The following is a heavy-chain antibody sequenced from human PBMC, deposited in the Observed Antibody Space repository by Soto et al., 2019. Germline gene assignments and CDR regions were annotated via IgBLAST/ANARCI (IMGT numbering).Heavy chain of an antibody. V-gene: IGHV4-59*01. CDR3: AREGGATGFDL. J-gene: IGHJ2*01. CDR1: GGSISSYY. D-gene: IGHD1-26*01. Sequence: QVQLQESGPGLVKPSETLSLTCTVSGGSISSYYWSWIRQPPGKGLEWIGYIYYSGSTNYNPSLKSRVTISVDTSKNQFSLKLSSVTAADTAVYYCAREGGATGFDLWGRGTLVTVSS. CDR2: IYYSGST.